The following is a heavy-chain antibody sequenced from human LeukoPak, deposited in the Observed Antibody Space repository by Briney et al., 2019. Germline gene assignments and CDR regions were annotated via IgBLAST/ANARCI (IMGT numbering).Heavy chain of an antibody. CDR1: GFTFSTYA. V-gene: IGHV3-23*01. D-gene: IGHD3-22*01. Sequence: GVSLRLYCAASGFTFSTYAMSWLRQAPGKGLEWVSALTNSGGSGGVTYYAGSVKGRFIISRDNYNSTLYLQLSSLRAEDTAVYYCAKAMSTDHYDSRGFYRVDFDSWGQGTLVTVSS. CDR2: LTNSGGSGGVT. CDR3: AKAMSTDHYDSRGFYRVDFDS. J-gene: IGHJ4*02.